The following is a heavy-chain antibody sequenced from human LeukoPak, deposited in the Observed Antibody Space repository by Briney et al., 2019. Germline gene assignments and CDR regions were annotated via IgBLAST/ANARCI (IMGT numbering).Heavy chain of an antibody. CDR2: MNPNSGNT. V-gene: IGHV1-8*03. CDR3: ARAPGGCSSTSCYTLDYYYYYMDV. J-gene: IGHJ6*03. D-gene: IGHD2-2*02. Sequence: ASVKVSCKASGYTFTSYDINWVRQATGQGLEWMGWMNPNSGNTGYAQKFQGRVTITRNTSISTAYMELSSLRSEDTAVYYCARAPGGCSSTSCYTLDYYYYYMDVWGKGTTVTVSS. CDR1: GYTFTSYD.